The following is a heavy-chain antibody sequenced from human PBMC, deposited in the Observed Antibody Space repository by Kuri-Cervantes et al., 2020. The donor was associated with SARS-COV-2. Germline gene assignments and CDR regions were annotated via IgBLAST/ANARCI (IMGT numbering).Heavy chain of an antibody. V-gene: IGHV4-4*07. Sequence: SETLSLTCTVSGGSISSYYWSWIRQPAGKGLEWIGRIYTSGSTNYNPSLKSRVTMSVDTSKNQFSLKLGSVTAADTAVYYCARATAMVYYYYYYYMDVWGKGTTVTVSS. CDR2: IYTSGST. D-gene: IGHD5-18*01. CDR1: GGSISSYY. CDR3: ARATAMVYYYYYYYMDV. J-gene: IGHJ6*03.